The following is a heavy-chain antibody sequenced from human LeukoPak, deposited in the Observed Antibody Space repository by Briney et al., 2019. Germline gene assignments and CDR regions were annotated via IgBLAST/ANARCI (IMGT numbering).Heavy chain of an antibody. D-gene: IGHD6-19*01. CDR2: ISGSGGGT. V-gene: IGHV3-23*01. J-gene: IGHJ4*02. CDR3: AKASSSGWYWGDY. CDR1: GFTFSSYA. Sequence: GGSLRLSCAASGFTFSSYAMSWVRQAPGKGLEWVSAISGSGGGTYYADSVKGRFTISRDNSKNTLYLQMNSLRAEDTAVYYCAKASSSGWYWGDYWGQGTLVTVSS.